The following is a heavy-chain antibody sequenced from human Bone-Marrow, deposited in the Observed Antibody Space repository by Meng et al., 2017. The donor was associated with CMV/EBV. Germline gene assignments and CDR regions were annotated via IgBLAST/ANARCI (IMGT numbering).Heavy chain of an antibody. D-gene: IGHD1-26*01. CDR1: GFTFSNYE. J-gene: IGHJ6*02. Sequence: GESLKISCAASGFTFSNYEMNWVRQAPGKGLEWISYISSSAGTIYYADSVKGRFTISRDNAKNSLYLQMNSLRAEDTARYDCAVAELLWGYDMDFWGQGTTVTVSS. CDR2: ISSSAGTI. CDR3: AVAELLWGYDMDF. V-gene: IGHV3-48*03.